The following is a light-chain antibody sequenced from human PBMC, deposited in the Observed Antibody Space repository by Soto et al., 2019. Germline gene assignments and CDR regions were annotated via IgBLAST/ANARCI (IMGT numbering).Light chain of an antibody. CDR2: EVT. V-gene: IGLV2-8*01. J-gene: IGLJ2*01. Sequence: QSALTQPPSASGSPGQSVTISCTGTSSDVGGYNHVSWYQQHPGKAPKVVIYEVTKRPSGVPDRFSGSKSGNTASLTVSGLQAEDEADYYCATWDSSLSAVVVGGGTQLTVL. CDR1: SSDVGGYNH. CDR3: ATWDSSLSAVV.